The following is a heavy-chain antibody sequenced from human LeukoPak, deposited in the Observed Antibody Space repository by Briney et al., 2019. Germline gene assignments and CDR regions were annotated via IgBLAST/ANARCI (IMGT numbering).Heavy chain of an antibody. Sequence: QAGGSLRLSCAASGFTLSRYWMHWVRQVPGKGLVWVSRINNDGSSTSYADSVQGRFTISRDNAKNTLYLQMNSLRAEDTAVYYCARVGYYADDAFDIWGQGTMVTVSS. CDR1: GFTLSRYW. CDR3: ARVGYYADDAFDI. CDR2: INNDGSST. J-gene: IGHJ3*02. V-gene: IGHV3-74*01. D-gene: IGHD3-10*01.